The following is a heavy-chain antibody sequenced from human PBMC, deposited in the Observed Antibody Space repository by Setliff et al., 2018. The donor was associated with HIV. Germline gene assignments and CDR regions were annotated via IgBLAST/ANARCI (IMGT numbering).Heavy chain of an antibody. Sequence: PSETLSLTCIFSGGSISSSSYYWGWIRQPPGKGLEWIGTVYYSGSTYYNPSLKSRVTISVDASENQFSLKLSSVTAADTAVYYCARDGYSSSWYVISGSFDYWGQGILVTVSS. CDR3: ARDGYSSSWYVISGSFDY. CDR2: VYYSGST. D-gene: IGHD6-13*01. J-gene: IGHJ4*02. CDR1: GGSISSSSYY. V-gene: IGHV4-39*07.